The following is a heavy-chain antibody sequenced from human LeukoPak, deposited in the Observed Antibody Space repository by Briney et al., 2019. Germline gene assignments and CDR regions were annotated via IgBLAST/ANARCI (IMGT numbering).Heavy chain of an antibody. Sequence: ASVKVSCKASGYTFTDYYLHWVRQAPRQALEWMGWINPYSCATNYAQKFQGRVTLTRDTSISTAYMELSRLRSDDAAVYYCARGAYGDLTHDYWGQGTLVRVSS. CDR1: GYTFTDYY. V-gene: IGHV1-2*02. CDR2: INPYSCAT. J-gene: IGHJ4*02. CDR3: ARGAYGDLTHDY. D-gene: IGHD4-17*01.